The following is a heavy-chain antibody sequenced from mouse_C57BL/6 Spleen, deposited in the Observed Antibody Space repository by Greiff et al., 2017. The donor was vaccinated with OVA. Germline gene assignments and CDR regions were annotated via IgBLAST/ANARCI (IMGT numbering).Heavy chain of an antibody. CDR2: IYPGDGDT. D-gene: IGHD1-1*01. J-gene: IGHJ1*03. Sequence: VKLQESGAELVKPGASVKISCKASGYAFSSYWMNWVKQRPGKGLEWIGQIYPGDGDTNYNGKFKGKATLTADKSSSTAYMQLSSLTSEDSAVYFCARGGYYGSSLWYFDVWGTGTTVTVSS. V-gene: IGHV1-80*01. CDR3: ARGGYYGSSLWYFDV. CDR1: GYAFSSYW.